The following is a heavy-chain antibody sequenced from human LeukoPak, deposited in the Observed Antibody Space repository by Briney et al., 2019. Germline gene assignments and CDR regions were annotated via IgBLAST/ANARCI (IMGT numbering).Heavy chain of an antibody. J-gene: IGHJ4*02. CDR1: GASISDYY. CDR3: ASHHGRGEAFDY. CDR2: MYYSGIP. Sequence: PSETLSLTCTVSGASISDYYWSWILQPPGKRLEGIAYMYYSGIPNYSRSLKSRVTMSADKSNNQVSLTLTSVTAADTAVYYCASHHGRGEAFDYWGRGTLVTVSS. V-gene: IGHV4-59*08. D-gene: IGHD3-10*01.